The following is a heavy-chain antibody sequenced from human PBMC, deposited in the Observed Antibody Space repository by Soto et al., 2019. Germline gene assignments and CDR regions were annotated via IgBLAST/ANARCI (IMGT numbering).Heavy chain of an antibody. V-gene: IGHV3-30-3*01. CDR2: ISFDGSNK. CDR1: GFTFSSYA. CDR3: ARDKYQDGYNPLFHY. Sequence: SLRLSCAASGFTFSSYAMHWVRQAPGKGLEWVAVISFDGSNKYCADSVKGRFTISRDNSKNTLHLQMNSLRADDTAVYYCARDKYQDGYNPLFHYWGQGTLVTVSS. D-gene: IGHD5-12*01. J-gene: IGHJ4*02.